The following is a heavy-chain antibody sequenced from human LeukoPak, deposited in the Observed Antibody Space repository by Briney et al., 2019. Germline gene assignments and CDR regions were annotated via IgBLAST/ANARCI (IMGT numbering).Heavy chain of an antibody. CDR1: GVSISRGYW. D-gene: IGHD6-13*01. J-gene: IGHJ4*02. Sequence: SETLSLTCAVSGVSISRGYWYTWVRQSPGKGLEWIGEIFHTGTTNYNPSLKSRVTMSVDTSTNHFSVTLTSMTATDTAIYFCARAAAYSLDCWGQGTLVTVSS. CDR3: ARAAAYSLDC. V-gene: IGHV4-4*02. CDR2: IFHTGTT.